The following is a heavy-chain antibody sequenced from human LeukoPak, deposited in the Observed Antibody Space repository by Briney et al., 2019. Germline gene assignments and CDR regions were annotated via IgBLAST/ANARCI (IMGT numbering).Heavy chain of an antibody. V-gene: IGHV3-74*01. CDR3: ARLRFYGMDV. Sequence: GGSLRLSCAAAGFTFSSYWMHWVRQAPGKGLVWVSSIGVRDAYYADSVKGRFTISRDNSKNTLYLQMNSLRAEDTAVYYCARLRFYGMDVWGQGTTVTVSS. CDR2: IGVRDA. CDR1: GFTFSSYW. J-gene: IGHJ6*02. D-gene: IGHD4-17*01.